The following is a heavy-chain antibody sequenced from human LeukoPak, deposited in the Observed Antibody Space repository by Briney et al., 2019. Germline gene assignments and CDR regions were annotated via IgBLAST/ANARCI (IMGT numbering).Heavy chain of an antibody. CDR2: INPNSGGT. Sequence: ASVTVSFKASGYTFTGYYMHWVRQAPGQGLEWMGWINPNSGGTNYAQKLQGRVTMTRDTYISTAYMELSRLRSDDTAVYYCARVLRLWSGFVDYWGQGTLVTVSS. J-gene: IGHJ4*02. CDR1: GYTFTGYY. D-gene: IGHD3-3*01. V-gene: IGHV1-2*02. CDR3: ARVLRLWSGFVDY.